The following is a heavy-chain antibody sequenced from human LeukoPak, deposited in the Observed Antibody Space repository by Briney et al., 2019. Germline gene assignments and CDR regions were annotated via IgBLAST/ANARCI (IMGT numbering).Heavy chain of an antibody. Sequence: PGGSLRLSCAASGFTFSSYEMNWVRQAPGKGLVWVSRIDTDGSNTNYADSVKGRFTISRDNAKNSLYLQMNSLRAEDTAVYYCARWALHYYDSSGYLCAFDIWGQGTMVTVSS. V-gene: IGHV3-74*01. J-gene: IGHJ3*02. CDR2: IDTDGSNT. D-gene: IGHD3-22*01. CDR1: GFTFSSYE. CDR3: ARWALHYYDSSGYLCAFDI.